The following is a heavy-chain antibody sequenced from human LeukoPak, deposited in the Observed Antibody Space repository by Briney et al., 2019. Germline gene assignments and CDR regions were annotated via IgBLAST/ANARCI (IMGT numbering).Heavy chain of an antibody. D-gene: IGHD6-13*01. V-gene: IGHV1-46*01. J-gene: IGHJ6*02. CDR1: GYTFTSYY. CDR3: ARDRLPRYSSSWSLGSYYYYYGMDV. Sequence: GASVKVSCKASGYTFTSYYMHWVRQAPGQGLEWMGIINPSGGSTSYAQKFQGRVTMTRDTSTSTVYMELSSLRSEDTAVYYCARDRLPRYSSSWSLGSYYYYYGMDVWGQGTTVTVSS. CDR2: INPSGGST.